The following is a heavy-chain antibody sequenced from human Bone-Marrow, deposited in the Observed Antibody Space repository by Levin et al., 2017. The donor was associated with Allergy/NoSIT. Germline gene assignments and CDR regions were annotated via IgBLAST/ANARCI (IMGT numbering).Heavy chain of an antibody. D-gene: IGHD5-24*01. CDR2: ISSSSSYI. CDR3: ARDSIGVEVATWMGY. J-gene: IGHJ4*02. CDR1: GFTFSSYS. Sequence: GGSLRLSCAASGFTFSSYSMNWVRQAPGKGLEWVSSISSSSSYIYYADSVKGRFTISRDNAKNSLYLQMNSLRAEDTAVYYCARDSIGVEVATWMGYWGQGTLVTVSS. V-gene: IGHV3-21*01.